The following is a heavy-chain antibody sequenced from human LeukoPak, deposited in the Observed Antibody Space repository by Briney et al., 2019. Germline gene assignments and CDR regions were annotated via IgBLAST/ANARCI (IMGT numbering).Heavy chain of an antibody. CDR2: IDPSDSDI. CDR3: ARHREDMGYEGLRYYFDY. Sequence: GESLQISCKASGYSFTSYWIGWVRQMPGKGLEWMGIIDPSDSDIRYTPSFQGQVTISADKSISTAYLQWSSLKASDTAMYYCARHREDMGYEGLRYYFDYWGQGTLVTVSS. V-gene: IGHV5-51*01. J-gene: IGHJ4*02. CDR1: GYSFTSYW. D-gene: IGHD5-12*01.